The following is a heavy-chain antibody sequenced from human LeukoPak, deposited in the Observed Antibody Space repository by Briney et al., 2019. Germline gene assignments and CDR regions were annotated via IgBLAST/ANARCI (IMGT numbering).Heavy chain of an antibody. CDR2: FDPEDGET. J-gene: IGHJ4*02. V-gene: IGHV1-24*01. D-gene: IGHD1-26*01. CDR1: GYTLTELS. Sequence: ASVKVSCKISGYTLTELSMHWVRHAPGKGLEWMGGFDPEDGETIYAQKFQGRVTMTEDTSTDTAYMELSSLRSEDTAVYYCAKGYSGSYDSDYGGQGTLVTVSS. CDR3: AKGYSGSYDSDY.